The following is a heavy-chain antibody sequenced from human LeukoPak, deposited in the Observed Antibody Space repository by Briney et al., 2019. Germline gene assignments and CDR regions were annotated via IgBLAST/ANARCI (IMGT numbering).Heavy chain of an antibody. J-gene: IGHJ1*01. CDR1: GFTFSSYA. CDR3: ARDSYDSSGYYFGFQH. V-gene: IGHV3-21*01. Sequence: GGSLRLSCAASGFTFSSYAMNWVRQAPGKGLEWVSSISSSSSYIYYADSVKGRFTISRDNAKNSLYLQMNSLRAEDTAVYYCARDSYDSSGYYFGFQHWGQGTLVTVSS. CDR2: ISSSSSYI. D-gene: IGHD3-22*01.